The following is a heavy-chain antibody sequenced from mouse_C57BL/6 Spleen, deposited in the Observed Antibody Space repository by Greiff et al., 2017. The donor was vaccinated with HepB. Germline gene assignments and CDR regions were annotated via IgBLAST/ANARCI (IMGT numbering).Heavy chain of an antibody. V-gene: IGHV3-6*01. CDR1: GYSITSGYY. CDR2: ISYDGSN. CDR3: ARWDGAYFDY. D-gene: IGHD1-1*02. J-gene: IGHJ2*01. Sequence: VQLKESGPGLVKPSQSLSLTCSVTGYSITSGYYWNWIRQFPGNKLEWMGYISYDGSNNYNPSLKNRISITRDTSKNQFFLKLNSVTTEDTATYYCARWDGAYFDYWGQGTTLTVSS.